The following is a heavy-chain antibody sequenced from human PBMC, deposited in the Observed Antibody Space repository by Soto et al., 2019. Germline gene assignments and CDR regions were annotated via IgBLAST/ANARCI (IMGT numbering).Heavy chain of an antibody. CDR1: GGSISSSSYY. CDR2: IYYSGST. CDR3: ARPNVDWFDP. D-gene: IGHD2-8*01. V-gene: IGHV4-39*01. J-gene: IGHJ5*02. Sequence: SETLSLTCTVSGGSISSSSYYWGWIRQPPGKGLEWIGSIYYSGSTYYNPSLKSRVTISVDTSKNQFSLKLSSVTAADTAVYYCARPNVDWFDPWGQGTLITVSS.